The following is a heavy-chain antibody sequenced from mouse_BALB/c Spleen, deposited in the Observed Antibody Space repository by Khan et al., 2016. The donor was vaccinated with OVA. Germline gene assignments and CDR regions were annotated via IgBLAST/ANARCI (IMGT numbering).Heavy chain of an antibody. Sequence: EVELVESGGGLVQPGGSLRLSCATSGFTFTDYYMTWVRQHPGKALEWLGFIRDKANGYTTEYSASVRGRFTISRDKSQSILYLQMNSRRAEDSATYYCAREWEFYAMDYWGQGTSVTVSS. CDR1: GFTFTDYY. V-gene: IGHV7-3*02. D-gene: IGHD4-1*01. J-gene: IGHJ4*01. CDR2: IRDKANGYTT. CDR3: AREWEFYAMDY.